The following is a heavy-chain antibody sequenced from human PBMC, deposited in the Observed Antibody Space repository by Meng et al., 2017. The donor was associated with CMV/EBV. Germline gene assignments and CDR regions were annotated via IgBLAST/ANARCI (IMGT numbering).Heavy chain of an antibody. CDR1: GFTFSSYK. D-gene: IGHD2-2*01. J-gene: IGHJ4*02. V-gene: IGHV3-48*03. CDR3: ATRGTIGIVVVPAAPDY. CDR2: ISSSGSTI. Sequence: GESLKISCAASGFTFSSYKMNWVRQAPGKGLEWVSYISSSGSTIYYADSVKGRFTISRDNAKNSLYLQMNSLRAEDTAVYYCATRGTIGIVVVPAAPDYWGQGTLVTVSS.